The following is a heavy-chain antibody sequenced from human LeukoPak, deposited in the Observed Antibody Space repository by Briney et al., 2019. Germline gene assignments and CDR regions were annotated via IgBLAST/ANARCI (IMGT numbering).Heavy chain of an antibody. CDR1: GGSISSSSYY. D-gene: IGHD6-19*01. V-gene: IGHV4-39*07. J-gene: IGHJ4*02. CDR3: ARESLAVDSSDCFDY. CDR2: IYYSGST. Sequence: SETPSLTCTVSGGSISSSSYYWGWIRQPPGKGLEWIGSIYYSGSTYYNPSLKSRVTISVDTSKNQFSLKLSSVTAADTAVYYCARESLAVDSSDCFDYWGQGTLVTVSS.